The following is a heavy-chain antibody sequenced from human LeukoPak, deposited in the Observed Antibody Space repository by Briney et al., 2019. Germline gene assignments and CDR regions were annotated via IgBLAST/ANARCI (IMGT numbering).Heavy chain of an antibody. Sequence: ASVKVSCKASGYTFTSYGISWVRQAPGQGLEWMGGIIPIFGTANYAQKFQGRVTITADESTSTAYMELSSLRSEGTAVYYCARVMSSSGAFDIWGQGTMVTVSS. CDR3: ARVMSSSGAFDI. J-gene: IGHJ3*02. V-gene: IGHV1-69*13. CDR1: GYTFTSYG. CDR2: IIPIFGTA. D-gene: IGHD6-6*01.